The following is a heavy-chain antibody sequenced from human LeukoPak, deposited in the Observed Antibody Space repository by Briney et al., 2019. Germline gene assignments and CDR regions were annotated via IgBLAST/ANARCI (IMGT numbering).Heavy chain of an antibody. CDR1: GGSITSSY. D-gene: IGHD3-9*01. J-gene: IGHJ5*02. CDR3: ARILILTGTNWFDP. Sequence: SETLSLTCTVSGGSITSSYWTWIRQPAGKGLEWIGRMYTSGSTNYNPSLKSRVTMSVDTSKNQFSLKLSSVTAADTAVYYCARILILTGTNWFDPWGQGTLVTVSS. CDR2: MYTSGST. V-gene: IGHV4-4*07.